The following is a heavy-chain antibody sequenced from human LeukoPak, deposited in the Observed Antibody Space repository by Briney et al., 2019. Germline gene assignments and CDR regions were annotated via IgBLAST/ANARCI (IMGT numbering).Heavy chain of an antibody. J-gene: IGHJ4*02. CDR2: IYYSGST. Sequence: SETLSLTCTVSGGSISSYYWSWIRQPPGKGLEWIGYIYYSGSTNYNPSLKSRVTISVDTSKNQFSLKLSSVTAADMAVYYCAGAFYSTPFDYWGQGTLVTVSS. V-gene: IGHV4-59*01. D-gene: IGHD4-11*01. CDR1: GGSISSYY. CDR3: AGAFYSTPFDY.